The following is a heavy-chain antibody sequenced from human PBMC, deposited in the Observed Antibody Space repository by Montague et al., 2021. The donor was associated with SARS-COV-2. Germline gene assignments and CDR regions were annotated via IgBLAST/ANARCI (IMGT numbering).Heavy chain of an antibody. Sequence: SLRLSCAASGFTFSSYAMHWVRQAPGKGLEWVAVISYDGSSKYYADSVKGRFTISRDNSKNTLYLQMNSLRAEDTAVYYCARDSPLSGYSNYYFDYWGQGTLVTVSS. CDR1: GFTFSSYA. V-gene: IGHV3-30-3*01. D-gene: IGHD4-11*01. J-gene: IGHJ4*02. CDR3: ARDSPLSGYSNYYFDY. CDR2: ISYDGSSK.